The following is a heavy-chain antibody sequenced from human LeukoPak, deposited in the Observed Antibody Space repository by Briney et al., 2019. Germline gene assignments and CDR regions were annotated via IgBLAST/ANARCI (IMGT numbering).Heavy chain of an antibody. J-gene: IGHJ6*02. CDR2: ISSSSSYI. V-gene: IGHV3-21*04. D-gene: IGHD6-19*01. CDR1: GFTFSSYS. CDR3: AKTQWPTIYYYYGMDV. Sequence: GGSLRLSCAASGFTFSSYSMNWVRQAPGKGLEWVSSISSSSSYIYYADSVKGRFTISRDNAKNSLYLQMNSLRAEDTALYYCAKTQWPTIYYYYGMDVWGQGTTVTVSS.